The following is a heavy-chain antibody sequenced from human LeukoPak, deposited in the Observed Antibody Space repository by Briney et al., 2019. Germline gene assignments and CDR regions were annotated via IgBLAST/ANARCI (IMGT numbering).Heavy chain of an antibody. V-gene: IGHV3-7*03. CDR3: ARDLTLEVRGVFDY. D-gene: IGHD3-10*01. J-gene: IGHJ4*02. CDR2: IKQDGSEK. Sequence: GGSLRLSCAASGFTFSSYWMSWVRQAPGKGLEWVANIKQDGSEKYYVDSVKGRFTISRDNAKNSLYLQMNSLRAEDTAVYYCARDLTLEVRGVFDYWGQGTLVTVSS. CDR1: GFTFSSYW.